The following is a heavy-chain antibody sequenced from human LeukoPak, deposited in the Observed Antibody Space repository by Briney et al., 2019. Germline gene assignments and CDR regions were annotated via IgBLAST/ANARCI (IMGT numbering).Heavy chain of an antibody. CDR2: ISWNSGSI. CDR1: GFTFDDYA. Sequence: SLRLSCAASGFTFDDYAMHWVRQAPGKGLEWVSGISWNSGSIGYADSVKGRFTISRDNAKNSLYLQMNSLRAEDTALYYCAKGYCSSTSCQMRNWGQGTLVTVSS. J-gene: IGHJ4*02. CDR3: AKGYCSSTSCQMRN. V-gene: IGHV3-9*01. D-gene: IGHD2-2*01.